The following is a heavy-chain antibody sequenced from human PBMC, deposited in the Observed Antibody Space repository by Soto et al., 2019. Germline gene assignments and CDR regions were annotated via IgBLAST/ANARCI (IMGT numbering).Heavy chain of an antibody. D-gene: IGHD1-1*01. Sequence: EVQLLESGGGLEQPGGSLRLSCAASGFTFSSYAMSWVRQAPGKGLEWVSTIGISGGSTYYADSVKSRFTISRDNSKNTLSLQMNNLRAEDTAVYYCAKNGQLQYWGQGALVTVSS. V-gene: IGHV3-23*01. J-gene: IGHJ4*02. CDR1: GFTFSSYA. CDR3: AKNGQLQY. CDR2: IGISGGST.